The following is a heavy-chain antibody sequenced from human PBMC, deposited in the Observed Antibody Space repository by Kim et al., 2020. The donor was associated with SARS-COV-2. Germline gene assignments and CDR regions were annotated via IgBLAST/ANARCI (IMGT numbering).Heavy chain of an antibody. CDR3: AKDQGSDYGDQLDC. CDR1: GFTFSRYA. Sequence: GGSLRLSCAASGFTFSRYAMSWVRQAPGKGLEWVSAISGSGGRTYYADSVKGRFTISRDSSKNTLYLQMNSLRAEDTALYYCAKDQGSDYGDQLDCGGQGTLVTVSS. V-gene: IGHV3-23*01. CDR2: ISGSGGRT. D-gene: IGHD4-17*01. J-gene: IGHJ4*02.